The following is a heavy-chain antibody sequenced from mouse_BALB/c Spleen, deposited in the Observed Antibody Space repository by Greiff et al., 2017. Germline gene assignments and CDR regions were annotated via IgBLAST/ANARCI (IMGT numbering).Heavy chain of an antibody. V-gene: IGHV1-80*01. Sequence: VKLMESGAELVRPGSSVKISCKASGYAFSSYWMNWVKQRPGQGLEWIGQIYPGDGDTNYNGKFKGKATLTADKSSSTAYMQLSSLTSEDSAVYFCARIHYYGYSAMDYWGQGTSVTVSA. D-gene: IGHD1-2*01. CDR1: GYAFSSYW. J-gene: IGHJ4*01. CDR2: IYPGDGDT. CDR3: ARIHYYGYSAMDY.